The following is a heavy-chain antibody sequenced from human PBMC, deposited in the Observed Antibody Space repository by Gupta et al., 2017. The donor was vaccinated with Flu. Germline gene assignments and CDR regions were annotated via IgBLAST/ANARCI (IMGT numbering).Heavy chain of an antibody. CDR3: AILEAVTSFDY. D-gene: IGHD1-1*01. V-gene: IGHV1-8*01. CDR1: GYTFRTFH. Sequence: QVHLVQSGAEVKKPGASVRVSCKASGYTFRTFHISWVRQATGQGLEWVGRVNPNNGLAAYAQDLQGRVTLTVDKSISTAYREFRSLTSGDTAIYYCAILEAVTSFDYWGQGTPLTVSS. J-gene: IGHJ4*02. CDR2: VNPNNGLA.